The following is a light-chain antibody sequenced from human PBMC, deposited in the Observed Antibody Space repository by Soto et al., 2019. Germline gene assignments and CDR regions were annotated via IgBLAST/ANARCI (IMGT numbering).Light chain of an antibody. CDR2: QTS. CDR1: QYITTR. J-gene: IGKJ3*01. V-gene: IGKV3-11*01. Sequence: EIVLTQSPATLSSFPGDRVTLSCRASQYITTRLAWYQHRPGQAPRLLIYQTSIRAAGIPARFSGSGSGTDFTLTISDVQPEDFALYYRNQRQSLPRTFGRGTKVDI. CDR3: NQRQSLPRT.